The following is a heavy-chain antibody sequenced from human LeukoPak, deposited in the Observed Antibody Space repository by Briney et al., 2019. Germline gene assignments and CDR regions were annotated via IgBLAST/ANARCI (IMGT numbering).Heavy chain of an antibody. CDR1: GYTFTGYY. V-gene: IGHV1-2*02. CDR3: ARETGLSNISSTEFCFEY. Sequence: ASVKVSCKASGYTFTGYYIHWVRQAPGQGLEWMGWINPKNGGTNYAQKFQGRVTMTRDTSISTAYMEVTRLRSDDTAVYYCARETGLSNISSTEFCFEYWGQGTLVTVSS. CDR2: INPKNGGT. D-gene: IGHD2/OR15-2a*01. J-gene: IGHJ4*02.